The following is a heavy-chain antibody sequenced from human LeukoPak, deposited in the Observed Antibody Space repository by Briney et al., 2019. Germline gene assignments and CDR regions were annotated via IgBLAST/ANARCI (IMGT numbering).Heavy chain of an antibody. D-gene: IGHD3-10*01. Sequence: SETLSLTCTVSGGSISSYYWSWIRQPPGKGLEWIGYIYYSGSTNYNPSLKSRVTISVDTSKNQFSPKLSSVTAADTAVYYCARAYYGSGNTYYFDYWGQGTLVTISS. J-gene: IGHJ4*02. CDR1: GGSISSYY. V-gene: IGHV4-59*01. CDR3: ARAYYGSGNTYYFDY. CDR2: IYYSGST.